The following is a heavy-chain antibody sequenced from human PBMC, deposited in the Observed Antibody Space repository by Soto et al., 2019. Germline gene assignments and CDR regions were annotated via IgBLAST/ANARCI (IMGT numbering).Heavy chain of an antibody. V-gene: IGHV3-30*18. CDR1: GFTFSSYG. J-gene: IGHJ6*02. D-gene: IGHD6-19*01. Sequence: GGSLRLSCAASGFTFSSYGMHWVRQAPGKGLEWVAVISYDGSNKYYADSVKGRFTISRDNSKNTLYLQMNSLRAEDTAVYYCAKDRVAGTPPVVGYYGMDVWGQGTTVTVSS. CDR2: ISYDGSNK. CDR3: AKDRVAGTPPVVGYYGMDV.